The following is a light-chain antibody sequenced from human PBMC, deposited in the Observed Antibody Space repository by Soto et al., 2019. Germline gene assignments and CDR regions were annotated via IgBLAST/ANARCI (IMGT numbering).Light chain of an antibody. J-gene: IGKJ1*01. CDR1: QSLSGN. CDR2: RAS. Sequence: EIVMTQSPATLAGSPGETVTLSCRASQSLSGNLAWYQQKPGQAPRLLIFRASTRATGVPARFSGRGSGTEFTLTISGLQSEDFAVYYCQQYSKWPPCTFGPGTKVEIK. V-gene: IGKV3-15*01. CDR3: QQYSKWPPCT.